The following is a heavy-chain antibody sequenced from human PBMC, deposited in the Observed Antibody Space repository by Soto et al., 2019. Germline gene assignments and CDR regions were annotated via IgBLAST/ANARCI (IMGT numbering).Heavy chain of an antibody. J-gene: IGHJ4*02. V-gene: IGHV1-3*04. Sequence: QVQLVQSGAEVEKPGASVKVSCKTSGYTFTTYPIHWVRQAPGQGLEWMGWVDTADGNTKYSQRLQDRVTITRDTSATTAYMQLSSLTSEDTAIYYCARRGGAYCDYWGQGTLVTVSS. D-gene: IGHD1-26*01. CDR1: GYTFTTYP. CDR2: VDTADGNT. CDR3: ARRGGAYCDY.